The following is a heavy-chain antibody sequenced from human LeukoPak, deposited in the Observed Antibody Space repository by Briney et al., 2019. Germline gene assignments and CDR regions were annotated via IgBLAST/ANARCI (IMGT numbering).Heavy chain of an antibody. J-gene: IGHJ5*02. Sequence: AAGKVSCKASGYTFTGYYMHWVRQAPGQGLEWMGWINPNSGGTNYAHKFQVRVTMTRDTSISTAYMELSRLRSDDTAVYYCARQFRACSGGSCPPGTWGQGTLVTVSS. CDR1: GYTFTGYY. CDR3: ARQFRACSGGSCPPGT. V-gene: IGHV1-2*02. D-gene: IGHD2-15*01. CDR2: INPNSGGT.